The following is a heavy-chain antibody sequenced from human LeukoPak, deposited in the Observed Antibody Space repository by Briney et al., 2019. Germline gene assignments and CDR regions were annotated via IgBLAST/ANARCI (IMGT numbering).Heavy chain of an antibody. CDR2: IFPGDSET. CDR3: ARRLTTDYYMDV. D-gene: IGHD4-11*01. J-gene: IGHJ6*03. CDR1: GYMFIDYW. V-gene: IGHV5-51*01. Sequence: GESLKISCKGSGYMFIDYWIAWVRQMPGKGLEWMGIIFPGDSETRYSPSFQGQVTISVDKSTSTAYLQWSSLRASDTAMYYCARRLTTDYYMDVWGKGTTVTVSS.